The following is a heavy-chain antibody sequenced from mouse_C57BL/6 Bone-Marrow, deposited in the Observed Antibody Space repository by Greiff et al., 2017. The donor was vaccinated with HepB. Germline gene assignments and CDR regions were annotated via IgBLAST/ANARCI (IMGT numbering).Heavy chain of an antibody. J-gene: IGHJ3*01. CDR3: ARPPPPWFAY. D-gene: IGHD6-1*01. CDR1: GFTFSSYG. Sequence: DVKLVESGGDLVKPGGSLKLSCAASGFTFSSYGMSWVRQTPDKRLEWVATISSGGSYTYYPDSVKGRFTISRDNAKNTLYLQMSSLKSEDTAMYYCARPPPPWFAYWGQGTLVTVSA. V-gene: IGHV5-6*02. CDR2: ISSGGSYT.